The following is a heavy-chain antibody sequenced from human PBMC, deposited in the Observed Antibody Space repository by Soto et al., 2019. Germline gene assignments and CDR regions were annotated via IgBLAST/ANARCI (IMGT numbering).Heavy chain of an antibody. D-gene: IGHD3-10*01. V-gene: IGHV4-38-2*01. CDR2: IYQSGKT. Sequence: PSETLSLTCGVSGFPVSYGYYWGWIRQPPGKGLEWLGSIYQSGKTYYNPSLKSRLTLSMDTSRNEFSLRLRSVTAADTAVYFCARIHCRSVSCYNDYWGPGVLVTVSS. CDR3: ARIHCRSVSCYNDY. CDR1: GFPVSYGYY. J-gene: IGHJ4*02.